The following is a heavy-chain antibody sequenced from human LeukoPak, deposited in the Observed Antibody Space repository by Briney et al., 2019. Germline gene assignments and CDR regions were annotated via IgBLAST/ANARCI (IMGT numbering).Heavy chain of an antibody. Sequence: ASVKVSCKASGYTFTSCDTNWVRQATGQGLEWMGWMNPNSGNTGYAQKFQGRVTITRNTSISTAYMELSSLRSEDTAVYYCARGYMYYYDSSGYLDYWGQGTLVTVSS. CDR3: ARGYMYYYDSSGYLDY. V-gene: IGHV1-8*03. CDR2: MNPNSGNT. J-gene: IGHJ4*02. D-gene: IGHD3-22*01. CDR1: GYTFTSCD.